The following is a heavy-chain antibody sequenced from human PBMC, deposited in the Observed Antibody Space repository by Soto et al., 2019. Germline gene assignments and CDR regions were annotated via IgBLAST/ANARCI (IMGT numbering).Heavy chain of an antibody. D-gene: IGHD2-15*01. CDR1: GYTFTSYG. V-gene: IGHV1-18*01. Sequence: ASVKVSCKASGYTFTSYGISWVRQAPGQGLEWMGWISAYNGNTNYAQKLQGRVTMTTDTSTSTAYMELRRLRSDDTAVYYCSRARSYCSGGSCQVNYFDYWGQGTLVTVSS. CDR3: SRARSYCSGGSCQVNYFDY. J-gene: IGHJ4*02. CDR2: ISAYNGNT.